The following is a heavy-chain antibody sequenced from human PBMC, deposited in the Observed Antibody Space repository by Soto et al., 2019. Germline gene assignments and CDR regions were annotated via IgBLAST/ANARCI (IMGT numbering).Heavy chain of an antibody. V-gene: IGHV4-61*01. J-gene: IGHJ3*02. CDR1: GGSVSSGSYY. CDR2: IYYSGTT. CDR3: ARDPKTYYYDSSGYYEDAFDI. D-gene: IGHD3-22*01. Sequence: SETLSLTCSVSGGSVSSGSYYWSWIRRPPGKGLEWIGYIYYSGTTNYNPSLKSRVTISVDTSKNQFSLKLSSVTAADTVVFYCARDPKTYYYDSSGYYEDAFDIWGQGTMVT.